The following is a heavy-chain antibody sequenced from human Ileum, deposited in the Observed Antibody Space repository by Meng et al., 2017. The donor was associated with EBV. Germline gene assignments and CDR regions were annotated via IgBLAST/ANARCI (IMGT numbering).Heavy chain of an antibody. D-gene: IGHD6-19*01. CDR3: ARERRGWYAEH. Sequence: VWRVEVGGGVVKLGRAMGASCGAVEFSFSDYAMNWVRQAQGKGLEWVSLISYDGSLSHYADSVKGRFTVSRDDSKSTLYLQMNGLRVDDTAVYYCARERRGWYAEHWGQGTLVTVSS. CDR2: ISYDGSLS. CDR1: EFSFSDYA. J-gene: IGHJ4*02. V-gene: IGHV3-30*03.